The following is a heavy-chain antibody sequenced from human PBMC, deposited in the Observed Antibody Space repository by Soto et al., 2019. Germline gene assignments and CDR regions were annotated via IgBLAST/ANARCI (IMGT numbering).Heavy chain of an antibody. CDR2: ISSSGSTI. J-gene: IGHJ6*03. D-gene: IGHD1-1*01. CDR3: ARVSLERIYYYYYMDV. CDR1: GFTFSDYY. V-gene: IGHV3-11*01. Sequence: QVQLVESRGGLVKPGGSLRLSCAASGFTFSDYYMSWIRHAPGKGLEWVSYISSSGSTIYYADSVKGRFTISRYNAKNSLYLQMNSLRAEDTAVYYCARVSLERIYYYYYMDVWGKGTTVTVSS.